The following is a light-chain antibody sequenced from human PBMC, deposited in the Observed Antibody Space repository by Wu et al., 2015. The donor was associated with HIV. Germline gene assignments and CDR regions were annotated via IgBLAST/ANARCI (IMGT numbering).Light chain of an antibody. CDR2: GAS. CDR1: QSVNNY. CDR3: HQYGGLLPHT. V-gene: IGKV3-20*01. J-gene: IGKJ2*01. Sequence: EIVLTQSPATLSLSPGERATLSCRASQSVNNYLTWYQQKPGQAPRLLIHGASSRVSGIPDRFSGSGSGTDFTLTITRLEPEDSAVYFCHQYGGLLPHTFGQGTKLEIK.